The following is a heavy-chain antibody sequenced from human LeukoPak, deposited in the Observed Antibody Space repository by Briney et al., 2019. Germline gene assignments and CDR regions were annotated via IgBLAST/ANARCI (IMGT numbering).Heavy chain of an antibody. J-gene: IGHJ5*02. CDR1: GGTFSSYA. Sequence: SVKVSCKASGGTFSSYAISWVRQAPGQGLEWMGGIIPIFGTANYAQKFQGRVTITTDESTSTAYMELSSLRSEDTAVYYCARDQGNYGSGINWFDPWGQGTLVTVSS. CDR2: IIPIFGTA. CDR3: ARDQGNYGSGINWFDP. V-gene: IGHV1-69*05. D-gene: IGHD3-10*01.